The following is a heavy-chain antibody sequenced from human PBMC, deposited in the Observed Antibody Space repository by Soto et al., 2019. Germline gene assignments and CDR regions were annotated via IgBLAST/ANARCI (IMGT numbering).Heavy chain of an antibody. V-gene: IGHV4-34*01. D-gene: IGHD2-2*01. CDR3: ATHCSSTSCYYTFDP. CDR1: GGSFSSYY. Sequence: LSLTCAVYGGSFSSYYWSWIRQPPGKGLEWIGQINHYGSTDYNPSLKSRVTISVDTSKNHFSLRLSSVTAADTAMYYCATHCSSTSCYYTFDPWGQGTLVTVSS. CDR2: INHYGST. J-gene: IGHJ5*02.